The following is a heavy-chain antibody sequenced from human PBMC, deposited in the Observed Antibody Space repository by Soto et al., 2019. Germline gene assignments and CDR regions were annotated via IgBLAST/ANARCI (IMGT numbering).Heavy chain of an antibody. CDR1: GGTFSSYA. V-gene: IGHV1-69*01. CDR2: IIPIFGTA. J-gene: IGHJ5*02. Sequence: QVQLVQSGAEVKKPGSSVKVSCKASGGTFSSYAISWVRQAPGQGLEWMGGIIPIFGTANYAQKFQGRVTITADESTSTAYMELSSLRSEDTAVYYCARERTTPRSGWYCWFDPWGQGTLVTVSS. D-gene: IGHD6-19*01. CDR3: ARERTTPRSGWYCWFDP.